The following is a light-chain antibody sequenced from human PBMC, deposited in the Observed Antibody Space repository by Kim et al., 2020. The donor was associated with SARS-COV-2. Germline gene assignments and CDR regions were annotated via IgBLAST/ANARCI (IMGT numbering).Light chain of an antibody. J-gene: IGLJ3*02. CDR2: GKN. CDR3: NPRDSSGNHLRV. CDR1: SLRSYY. V-gene: IGLV3-19*01. Sequence: SSELTQNPAVSVALGQTVRITCQGDSLRSYYASWYQQKPGQAPVLVIYGKNNRPSGIPDRFSGSSSGNTASLTITGAQAEDEADYYCNPRDSSGNHLRVFGGGTKVTVL.